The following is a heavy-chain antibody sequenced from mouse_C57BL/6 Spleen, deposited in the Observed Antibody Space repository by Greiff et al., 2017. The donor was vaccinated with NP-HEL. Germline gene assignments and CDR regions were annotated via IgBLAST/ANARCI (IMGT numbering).Heavy chain of an antibody. V-gene: IGHV1-15*01. CDR1: GYTFTDYE. J-gene: IGHJ2*01. Sequence: QVQLKESGAELVRPGASVTLSCKASGYTFTDYEMHWVKQTPVHGLEWIGAIDPETGGTAYNQKFKGKAILTADKSSSTAYMELRSLTSEDSAVYYCTCDGYSFFDYWGQGTTLTVSS. CDR2: IDPETGGT. CDR3: TCDGYSFFDY. D-gene: IGHD2-3*01.